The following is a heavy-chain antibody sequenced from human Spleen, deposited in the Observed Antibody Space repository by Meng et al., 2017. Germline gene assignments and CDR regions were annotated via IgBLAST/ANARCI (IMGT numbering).Heavy chain of an antibody. J-gene: IGHJ4*01. CDR3: AKGLVPPCRGANCYHFDS. CDR2: IYSDGSST. CDR1: GFTFSSYW. Sequence: GGSLRLSCAASGFTFSSYWMHWVRQTPGKGLVWVSRIYSDGSSTSYADSVKGRFTISRDNSKNTLYLQMNSLRVEDTAIYFCAKGLVPPCRGANCYHFDSWGRGTLVTVSS. V-gene: IGHV3-74*01. D-gene: IGHD2-15*01.